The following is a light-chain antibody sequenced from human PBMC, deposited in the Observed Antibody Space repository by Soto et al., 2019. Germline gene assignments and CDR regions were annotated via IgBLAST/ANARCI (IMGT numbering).Light chain of an antibody. CDR2: GAS. V-gene: IGKV3-20*01. Sequence: DIVLTQSPGTLSLSPAERATLSCRASQTVRSSSLAWYQQKPGQAPRLLIFGASTRAAGFPDRFNGSGSGTDFTLTISRLEPEDFAVYYCQQYGSSPRTFGQGTKVDI. J-gene: IGKJ1*01. CDR3: QQYGSSPRT. CDR1: QTVRSSS.